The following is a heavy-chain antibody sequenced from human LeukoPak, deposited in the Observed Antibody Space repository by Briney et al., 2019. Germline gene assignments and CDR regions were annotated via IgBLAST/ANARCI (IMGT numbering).Heavy chain of an antibody. CDR3: AKEGRSLQTY. V-gene: IGHV3-74*01. D-gene: IGHD5-24*01. CDR2: IDNDGSST. CDR1: GFTFSSYW. J-gene: IGHJ4*02. Sequence: GGSLRLSCAASGFTFSSYWMHWVRQAPGKGLVWVSRIDNDGSSTSSADSVKGRFTMSRDNAKNTLYLQMNSLRAEDTAVYYCAKEGRSLQTYWGQGTLVTVSS.